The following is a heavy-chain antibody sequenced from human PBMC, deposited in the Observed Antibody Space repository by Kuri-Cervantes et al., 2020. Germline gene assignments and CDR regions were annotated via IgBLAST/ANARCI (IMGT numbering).Heavy chain of an antibody. CDR1: GFSFDDYA. Sequence: GESLKISCAASGFSFDDYAMHWVRQVPGKGLEWVSGITGRGGRTHYADSVEGRFTISRDISKNTVYLQMNSLRAEDTALYYCAKVDCSGGNCYDYYWGQGTLVTVS. CDR2: ITGRGGRT. CDR3: AKVDCSGGNCYDYY. J-gene: IGHJ4*02. D-gene: IGHD2-15*01. V-gene: IGHV3-23*01.